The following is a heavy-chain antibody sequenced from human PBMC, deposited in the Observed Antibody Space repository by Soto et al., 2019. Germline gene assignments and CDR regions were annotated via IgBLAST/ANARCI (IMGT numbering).Heavy chain of an antibody. Sequence: SETLSLTCTVSGCSISSYYWSWIRQPPGKGLEWIGYIYYSGSTNYNPSLKSRVTISVDTSKNQFSLKLSSVTAADTAVYYCASVGDYYDSSGYSWGQGTLVTVSS. CDR2: IYYSGST. V-gene: IGHV4-59*08. CDR3: ASVGDYYDSSGYS. CDR1: GCSISSYY. J-gene: IGHJ4*02. D-gene: IGHD3-22*01.